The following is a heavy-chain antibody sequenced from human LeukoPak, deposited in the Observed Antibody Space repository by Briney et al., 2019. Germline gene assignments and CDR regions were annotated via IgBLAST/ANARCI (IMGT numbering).Heavy chain of an antibody. Sequence: SETLSLTCTVSGGSISSYYWSWIRQPPGKGLEWIGYIYYSGSTNYNPSLKSRVTISVDTSKNQFSLKLSSVTAADTAVYYCARGLEYSSSFFDYWGQGTLVTVSS. CDR3: ARGLEYSSSFFDY. CDR1: GGSISSYY. CDR2: IYYSGST. D-gene: IGHD6-6*01. J-gene: IGHJ4*02. V-gene: IGHV4-59*01.